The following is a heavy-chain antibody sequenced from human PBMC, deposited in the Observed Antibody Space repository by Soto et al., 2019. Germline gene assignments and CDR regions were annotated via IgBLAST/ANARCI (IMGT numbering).Heavy chain of an antibody. CDR3: ARHHPPYYDSSGYTGGFDY. Sequence: KTSETLSLTCSVAGGSISSGGYSWSWIRRPPGKGLEWIGYIYHSGTTYFNPSLKSRVTMSVDKSRNQFSLKLSSVTAADTAVYYCARHHPPYYDSSGYTGGFDYWGQGTLVTVSS. CDR2: IYHSGTT. V-gene: IGHV4-30-2*02. CDR1: GGSISSGGYS. J-gene: IGHJ4*02. D-gene: IGHD3-22*01.